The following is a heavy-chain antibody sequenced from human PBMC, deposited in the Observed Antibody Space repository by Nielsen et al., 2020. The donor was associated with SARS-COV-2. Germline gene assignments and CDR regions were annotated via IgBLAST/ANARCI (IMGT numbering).Heavy chain of an antibody. V-gene: IGHV1-2*06. Sequence: ASVKVSCKASGYTFTGYYMHWVRQAPGQGLEWMGRINPNSGGTNYAQKFQGRVTMTRDTSISTAYMELSRLRSDDTAVHYCASGTTIFGVVINWFDPWGQGTLVTVSS. CDR1: GYTFTGYY. CDR3: ASGTTIFGVVINWFDP. CDR2: INPNSGGT. J-gene: IGHJ5*02. D-gene: IGHD3-3*01.